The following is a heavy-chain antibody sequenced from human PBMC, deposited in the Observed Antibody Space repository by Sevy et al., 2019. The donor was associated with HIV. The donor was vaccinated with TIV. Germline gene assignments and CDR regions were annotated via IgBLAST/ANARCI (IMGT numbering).Heavy chain of an antibody. CDR3: ARHTVKEYSSSWYSQDWFDP. D-gene: IGHD6-13*01. CDR1: GYSFTSYW. V-gene: IGHV5-51*01. CDR2: IYPGDSDT. Sequence: GESLKISCKGSGYSFTSYWIGWVRQMPGKGLEWMGIIYPGDSDTRYSPSFQGQVTISADKSICTAYLQWSSLKASDTAMYYCARHTVKEYSSSWYSQDWFDPWGQGTLVTVSS. J-gene: IGHJ5*02.